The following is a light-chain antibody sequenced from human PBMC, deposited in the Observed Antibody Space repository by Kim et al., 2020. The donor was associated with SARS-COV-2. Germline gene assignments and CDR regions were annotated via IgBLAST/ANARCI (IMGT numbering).Light chain of an antibody. CDR2: DAS. CDR1: QSVSSY. Sequence: SLSPGERATLSCRASQSVSSYLAWYQQKPGQAPRLLIYDASNRATGIRARFSGSGSGTDFTLTISSLEPEDFAVYYCQQRSNWRYTFGQGTKLEI. V-gene: IGKV3-11*01. CDR3: QQRSNWRYT. J-gene: IGKJ2*01.